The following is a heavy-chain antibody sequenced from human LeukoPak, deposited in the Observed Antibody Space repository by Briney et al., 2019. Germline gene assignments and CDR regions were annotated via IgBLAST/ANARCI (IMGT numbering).Heavy chain of an antibody. Sequence: GGYLRLSCTASGFTFSDYSMNWVRQAPGRGLEWVSYIHSSGSTIYYADSVKDRFTNSRDNAKNSLYLQMNSLRDEDTAVYYCARDHWGNRGDYDFDYWGQGTLVTVSS. V-gene: IGHV3-48*02. CDR3: ARDHWGNRGDYDFDY. CDR2: IHSSGSTI. D-gene: IGHD4-17*01. CDR1: GFTFSDYS. J-gene: IGHJ4*02.